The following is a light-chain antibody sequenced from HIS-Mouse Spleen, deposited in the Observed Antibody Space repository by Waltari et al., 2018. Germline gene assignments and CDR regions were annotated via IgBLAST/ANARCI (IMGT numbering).Light chain of an antibody. CDR3: SSYTSSSTYV. J-gene: IGLJ1*01. CDR1: SSDVCCYND. CDR2: DVS. V-gene: IGLV2-14*03. Sequence: QSALTQPASVSGSPGQSITISCTGTSSDVCCYNDVSWYQQHPGKAPKLMIYDVSNRPSGVSNRFSGSKSGNTASLTISGLQAEDEADYYCSSYTSSSTYVFGTGTKVTVL.